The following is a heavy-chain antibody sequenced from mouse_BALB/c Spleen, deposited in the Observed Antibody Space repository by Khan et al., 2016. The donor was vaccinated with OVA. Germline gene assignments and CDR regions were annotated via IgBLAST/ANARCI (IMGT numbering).Heavy chain of an antibody. Sequence: VQLQESGPGLVAPSQSLSITCTVSGFSLTSYGVSWVRQPPGKGLEWLGVIWGDGNTNFHSTLRSRLSISKDNSKSQVFLKLNSLQTDDTATYYCAKDRGYYAVDYWGQGTSVTVSS. V-gene: IGHV2-3*01. CDR1: GFSLTSYG. CDR2: IWGDGNT. J-gene: IGHJ4*01. CDR3: AKDRGYYAVDY.